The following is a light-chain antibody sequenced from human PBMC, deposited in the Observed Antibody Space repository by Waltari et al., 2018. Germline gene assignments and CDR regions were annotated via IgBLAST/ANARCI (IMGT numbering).Light chain of an antibody. Sequence: RWFQQKPGQAPLVVIYKDSWRPSGIPERFSGSSSGTTVTLTVSGAQVDDEADYYCYSAADNSLVFGGGTKLTVL. CDR3: YSAADNSLV. V-gene: IGLV3-27*01. CDR2: KDS. J-gene: IGLJ2*01.